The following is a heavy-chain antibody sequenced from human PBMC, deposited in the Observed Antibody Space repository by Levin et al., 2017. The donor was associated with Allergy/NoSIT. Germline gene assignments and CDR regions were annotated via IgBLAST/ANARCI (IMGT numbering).Heavy chain of an antibody. Sequence: SETLSLTCTVSGCSISSSSYYWGWIRQPPGKGLEWIGSIYYSGSTYYYNPSLKSRVTISVDTSKNQFSLKLSSVTAADTAVYYCARHDVGIYWFDYWGQGTLVTVSS. CDR3: ARHDVGIYWFDY. V-gene: IGHV4-39*01. J-gene: IGHJ4*02. D-gene: IGHD1-26*01. CDR1: GCSISSSSYY. CDR2: IYYSGSTY.